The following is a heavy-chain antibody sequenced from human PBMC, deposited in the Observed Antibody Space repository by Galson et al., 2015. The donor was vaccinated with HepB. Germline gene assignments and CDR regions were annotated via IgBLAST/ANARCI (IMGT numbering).Heavy chain of an antibody. D-gene: IGHD3/OR15-3a*01. CDR3: ARDSLSWTGFYYYMDV. Sequence: SVKVSCKASGGTFSSYAISWVRQAPGQGLEWMGGIIPIFGTANYAQKFQGRVTITADESTSTAYMELSSLRSEDTAVYYCARDSLSWTGFYYYMDVWGKGTTVTVSS. V-gene: IGHV1-69*13. CDR2: IIPIFGTA. J-gene: IGHJ6*03. CDR1: GGTFSSYA.